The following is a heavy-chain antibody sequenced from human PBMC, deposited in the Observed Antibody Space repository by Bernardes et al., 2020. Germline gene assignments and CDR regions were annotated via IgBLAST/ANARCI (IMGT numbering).Heavy chain of an antibody. D-gene: IGHD6-13*01. CDR3: ARGLASSSWYWEYYYYAMDV. V-gene: IGHV1-8*01. CDR2: MNHNRVNT. Sequence: AAVPVSCKASGYTFTSYDINWVRQATGQGLEWMGWMNHNRVNTDYAQQFQGRVTMTRNPSISTAYMELSSLRSEDTAVYYCARGLASSSWYWEYYYYAMDVWGKRAKVTVS. CDR1: GYTFTSYD. J-gene: IGHJ6*04.